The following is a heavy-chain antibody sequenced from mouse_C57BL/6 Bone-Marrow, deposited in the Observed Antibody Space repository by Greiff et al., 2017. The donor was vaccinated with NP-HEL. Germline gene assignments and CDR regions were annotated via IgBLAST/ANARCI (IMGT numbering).Heavy chain of an antibody. CDR2: IHPNSGST. Sequence: QLLPPVAELVKPGASVKLSCKASGYTFTSYWMHWVQQRPGQGLEWIGMIHPNSGSTNSNEKFKSKATLTVDKSSSTAYMQLISLTSEDSAVYYCATTDCDVWGTGTTVTVSS. D-gene: IGHD1-1*01. J-gene: IGHJ1*03. CDR3: ATTDCDV. CDR1: GYTFTSYW. V-gene: IGHV1-64*01.